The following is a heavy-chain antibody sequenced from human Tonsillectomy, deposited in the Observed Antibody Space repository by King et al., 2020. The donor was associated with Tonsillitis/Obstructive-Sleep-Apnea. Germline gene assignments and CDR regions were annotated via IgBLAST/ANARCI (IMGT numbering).Heavy chain of an antibody. D-gene: IGHD3-10*01. CDR3: AKGQGVSYASGSYSLDY. CDR2: ISGSGGYT. CDR1: GFTFSNYA. J-gene: IGHJ4*02. V-gene: IGHV3-23*04. Sequence: VQLVESGGGLVQPGGSLRLSCAASGFTFSNYAMTWVRQAPGKGLEWVSTISGSGGYTFYADSVKGRFTISRDNSKNTLYLQMNSLRAEDTAVYYCAKGQGVSYASGSYSLDYWGQGTLVTVSS.